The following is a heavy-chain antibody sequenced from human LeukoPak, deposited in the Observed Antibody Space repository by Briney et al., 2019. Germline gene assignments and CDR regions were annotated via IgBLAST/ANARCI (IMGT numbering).Heavy chain of an antibody. CDR1: GFTFSSYG. Sequence: GGSLRLSCAASGFTFSSYGMHWVRQAPGKGLEWVAVIWYDGSNKYYADSVKGRFTISRDNSKKTLYLQMNSLRPEDTAVYYCARDPTAYYDSSGYYLNTIDYWGQGTLVTVSS. CDR2: IWYDGSNK. CDR3: ARDPTAYYDSSGYYLNTIDY. V-gene: IGHV3-33*01. D-gene: IGHD3-22*01. J-gene: IGHJ4*02.